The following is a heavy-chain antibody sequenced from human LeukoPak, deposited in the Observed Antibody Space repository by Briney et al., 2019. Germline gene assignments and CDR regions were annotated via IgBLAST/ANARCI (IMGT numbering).Heavy chain of an antibody. D-gene: IGHD3-22*01. Sequence: TGGSLRLSCAASGFTFSSYAMSWVRQAPGKGLEWVSAISGSGGSTYYADSVKGRFTISRDNSKNTLYLQMNSLRAEDTAVYYCAKDSERDSSGYYYVPFDYWGQGTLVTVSS. J-gene: IGHJ4*02. CDR2: ISGSGGST. V-gene: IGHV3-23*01. CDR3: AKDSERDSSGYYYVPFDY. CDR1: GFTFSSYA.